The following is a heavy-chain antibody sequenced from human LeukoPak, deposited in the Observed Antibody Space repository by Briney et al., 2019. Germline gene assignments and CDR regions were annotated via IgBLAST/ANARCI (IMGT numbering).Heavy chain of an antibody. Sequence: PGGSLRLSCAASGFTFDDYAMHWVRQAPGKGLEWVSGISWNSGSIGYADSVKGRFTISRDNAKNSLYLQMNSLRAEGTAVYYCASRATVTTDRFWFDPWGQGTLVTVSS. J-gene: IGHJ5*02. D-gene: IGHD4-11*01. V-gene: IGHV3-9*01. CDR1: GFTFDDYA. CDR3: ASRATVTTDRFWFDP. CDR2: ISWNSGSI.